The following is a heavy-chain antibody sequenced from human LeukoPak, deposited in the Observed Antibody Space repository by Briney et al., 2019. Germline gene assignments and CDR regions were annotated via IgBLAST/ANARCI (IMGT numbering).Heavy chain of an antibody. Sequence: PETLSLTCAVYGGSFSGYYWSWIRQPPGKGLEWIGEINHSGSTNYNPSLKSRVGTAVDTSKNQFSLKLNSVTAADTPVYYCARDRRRGEQGYDSGLFDYWGEGTLASVSS. CDR3: ARDRRRGEQGYDSGLFDY. D-gene: IGHD3-22*01. CDR1: GGSFSGYY. V-gene: IGHV4-34*01. CDR2: INHSGST. J-gene: IGHJ4*02.